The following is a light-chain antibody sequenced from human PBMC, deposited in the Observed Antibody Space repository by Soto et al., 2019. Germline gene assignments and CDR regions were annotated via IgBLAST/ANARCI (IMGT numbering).Light chain of an antibody. V-gene: IGKV3-20*01. J-gene: IGKJ5*01. CDR3: QQYENLPT. CDR1: QSVSSSY. Sequence: EIVLTQSPVTLSLSPGERATLSCRASQSVSSSYLAWYQQKPGQAPRLLIYGASSRATGIPDRFSGSGSGTDFTLTIIRLEPEDFAVYYCQQYENLPTFGQGTRLEIK. CDR2: GAS.